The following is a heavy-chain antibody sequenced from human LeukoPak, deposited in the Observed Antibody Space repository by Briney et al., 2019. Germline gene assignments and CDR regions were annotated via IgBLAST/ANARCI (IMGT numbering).Heavy chain of an antibody. Sequence: SETLSLTCTVSGGSISSYYWSWIRRPPGKGLEWIGYIYYSGSTNHNPSLKSRVTISVDTSKNQFSLKLSSVTAADTAVYYCARDKAAGSYYYGMDVWGQGTTVTVSS. CDR3: ARDKAAGSYYYGMDV. J-gene: IGHJ6*02. D-gene: IGHD6-13*01. V-gene: IGHV4-59*01. CDR1: GGSISSYY. CDR2: IYYSGST.